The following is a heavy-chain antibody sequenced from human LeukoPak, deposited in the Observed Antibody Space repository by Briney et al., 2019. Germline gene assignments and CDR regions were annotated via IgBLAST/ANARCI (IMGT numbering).Heavy chain of an antibody. CDR1: GGSINNYY. D-gene: IGHD3-22*01. Sequence: PSETLSLTCTVSGGSINNYYWNWIRQPPGKGLEWIGHIYYTGTTNYSPSLKSRVTISVDTSKNQFSLKLSSVTAADTAVYYCARALIAYSSGYYWDAFDIWGQGTMVTVSS. V-gene: IGHV4-59*08. CDR3: ARALIAYSSGYYWDAFDI. CDR2: IYYTGTT. J-gene: IGHJ3*02.